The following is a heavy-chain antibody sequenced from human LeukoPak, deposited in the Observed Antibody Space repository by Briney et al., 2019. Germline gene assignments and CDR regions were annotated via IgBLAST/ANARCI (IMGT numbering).Heavy chain of an antibody. Sequence: GGSLRLSCAASGFTFSSYSMNWVRQAPGKGLEWVSYISSSGSTIYYADSVKGRFTISRDNAKNSLYLQMNSLRAEDTAVYYCARTRLRLGELSFRYFDYWGQGTLVTVSS. J-gene: IGHJ4*02. CDR2: ISSSGSTI. D-gene: IGHD3-16*02. CDR3: ARTRLRLGELSFRYFDY. CDR1: GFTFSSYS. V-gene: IGHV3-48*04.